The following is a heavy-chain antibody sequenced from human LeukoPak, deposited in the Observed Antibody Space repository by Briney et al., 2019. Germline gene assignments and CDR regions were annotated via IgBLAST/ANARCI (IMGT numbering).Heavy chain of an antibody. V-gene: IGHV3-30*18. CDR1: GFTFSSYG. Sequence: GGSLRLSCAASGFTFSSYGMHWVRQAPGKGLEWVAVISYDGSNKYYADSVKGRFTISRDNSKNTLYLQMNSLRAEDTAVYYCAKDQEGYSYVLMWVYGMDVWGQGTTVTVSS. CDR2: ISYDGSNK. CDR3: AKDQEGYSYVLMWVYGMDV. J-gene: IGHJ6*02. D-gene: IGHD5-18*01.